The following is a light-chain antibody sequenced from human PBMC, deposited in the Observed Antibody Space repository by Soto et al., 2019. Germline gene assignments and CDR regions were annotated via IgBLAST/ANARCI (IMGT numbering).Light chain of an antibody. J-gene: IGKJ4*01. Sequence: PGERATLSCRSSQSVTNRYLAWYRQKPGQAPRLLIYGASTRATGIPARFSGSGSGTDFTLTISRLEPEDFAVYYCQQRSNWPPSLTFGGGTKVDIK. V-gene: IGKV3D-20*02. CDR2: GAS. CDR3: QQRSNWPPSLT. CDR1: QSVTNRY.